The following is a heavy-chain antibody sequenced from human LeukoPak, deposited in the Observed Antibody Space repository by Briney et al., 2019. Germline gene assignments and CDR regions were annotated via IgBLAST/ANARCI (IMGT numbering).Heavy chain of an antibody. CDR3: ARHADNSLYRFDY. CDR1: DGSMSSNY. CDR2: ISYSGSP. J-gene: IGHJ4*02. V-gene: IGHV4-59*08. Sequence: SETLSLTCTVSDGSMSSNYWTWIRQPPGKGLEWIGYISYSGSPNYNSSLKSRVTISLDLSKNQFSLRLTSVTAADTAVYYCARHADNSLYRFDYWGQGTLVTVSS. D-gene: IGHD1-1*01.